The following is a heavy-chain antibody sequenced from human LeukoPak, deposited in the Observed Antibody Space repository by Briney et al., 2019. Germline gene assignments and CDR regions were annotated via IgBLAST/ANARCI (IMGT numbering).Heavy chain of an antibody. CDR2: ITPDGTYT. V-gene: IGHV3-64*01. J-gene: IGHJ4*02. CDR1: GFTFSSYA. CDR3: ARRGYPYAYDY. Sequence: GGSLRLSCAASGFTFSSYAMHWVRQAPGKGLEYVSAITPDGTYTFYANPVKGRFTISRDNSKNTLFLQMGSLRAEDMALYYCARRGYPYAYDYWGQGTLVTVSS. D-gene: IGHD5-18*01.